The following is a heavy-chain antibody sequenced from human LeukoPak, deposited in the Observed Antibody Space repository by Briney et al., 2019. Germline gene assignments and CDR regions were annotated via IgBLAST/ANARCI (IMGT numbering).Heavy chain of an antibody. J-gene: IGHJ4*02. Sequence: ASVKVSCKASGGTFSSYAISWVRQAPGQGLEWMGWISAYNGNTNYAQKLQGRVTMTTDTSTSTAYMELSSLRSEDTAVYYCASWSDTATPRAYWGQGTLVTVSS. CDR1: GGTFSSYA. CDR3: ASWSDTATPRAY. D-gene: IGHD5-18*01. V-gene: IGHV1-18*01. CDR2: ISAYNGNT.